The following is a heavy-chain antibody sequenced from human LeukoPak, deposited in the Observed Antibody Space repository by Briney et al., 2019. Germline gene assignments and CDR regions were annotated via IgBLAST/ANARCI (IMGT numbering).Heavy chain of an antibody. CDR1: GYTFTDYY. Sequence: ASVKISCKASGYTFTDYYVHWVRQAPGQGLEWMGRISPNSGGTNYAQKSRGRLTVTRDTSISTAYMELSSLRSDDTAVYYCAKNRARDYADYWGQGTLVTVSS. J-gene: IGHJ4*02. D-gene: IGHD4-17*01. CDR2: ISPNSGGT. CDR3: AKNRARDYADY. V-gene: IGHV1-2*06.